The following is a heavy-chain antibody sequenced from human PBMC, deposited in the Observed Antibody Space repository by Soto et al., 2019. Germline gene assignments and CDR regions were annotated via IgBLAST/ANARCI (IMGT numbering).Heavy chain of an antibody. J-gene: IGHJ6*02. Sequence: GGSLRLSCAASGFTFRGYSINWVRQAPGKGLEWVSFISTRSSSIYYADSVKGRFTISRDDAKNSLFLQMNSLRDEDTAVYYCARDLSSRYFEPRGLDVWGQGTSVTVSS. D-gene: IGHD3-9*01. CDR2: ISTRSSSI. CDR1: GFTFRGYS. CDR3: ARDLSSRYFEPRGLDV. V-gene: IGHV3-48*02.